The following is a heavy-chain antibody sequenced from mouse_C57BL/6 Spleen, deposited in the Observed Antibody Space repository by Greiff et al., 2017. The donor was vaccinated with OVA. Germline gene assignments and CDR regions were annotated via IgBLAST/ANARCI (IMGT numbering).Heavy chain of an antibody. D-gene: IGHD1-1*01. Sequence: VQQQQSGPGLVQPSQSLSITCTVSGFSLTSYGVHWVRQSPGKGLEWLGVIWSGGSTDYNAAFISRLSISKDNSKSQVFFKMNSLQADDTAIYYCASNYYGSVAYWGQGTLVTVSA. CDR1: GFSLTSYG. CDR2: IWSGGST. J-gene: IGHJ3*01. CDR3: ASNYYGSVAY. V-gene: IGHV2-2*01.